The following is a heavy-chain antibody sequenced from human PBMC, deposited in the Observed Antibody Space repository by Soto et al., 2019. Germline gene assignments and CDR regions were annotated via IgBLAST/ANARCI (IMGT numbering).Heavy chain of an antibody. D-gene: IGHD2-15*01. J-gene: IGHJ6*02. Sequence: PSETLSLTCSVSGYSVSSSAYYWAWIRQPPGKGLEWIGSMLYSGLTYYNPSLKSRVTLSVDTSKKQFSVRLNSVTASDTAVYYCAPLSVSLSGPYGIHVWGQGTTVTVSS. CDR3: APLSVSLSGPYGIHV. CDR2: MLYSGLT. CDR1: GYSVSSSAYY. V-gene: IGHV4-39*01.